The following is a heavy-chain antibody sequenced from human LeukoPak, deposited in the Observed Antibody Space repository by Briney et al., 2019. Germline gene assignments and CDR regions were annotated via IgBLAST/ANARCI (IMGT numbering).Heavy chain of an antibody. CDR1: GGSISNYY. CDR2: KYARGSS. D-gene: IGHD2-15*01. J-gene: IGHJ3*02. V-gene: IGHV4-4*07. Sequence: RPSETLSLTCTVSGGSISNYYWSWILQPAGKGLEWIGRKYARGSSNYNPPVQSRVTMSVDTSKNQFSLKLRSVTAADTAVYYCARGRYCSAEICTGGDSFDIWGQGTMVSVSP. CDR3: ARGRYCSAEICTGGDSFDI.